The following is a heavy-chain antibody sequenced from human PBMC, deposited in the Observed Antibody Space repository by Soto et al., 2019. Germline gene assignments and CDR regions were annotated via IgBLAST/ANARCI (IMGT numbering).Heavy chain of an antibody. CDR1: GFTFSSYA. CDR2: ISGSGGST. Sequence: GGSLRLSCAASGFTFSSYAMSWVRQAPGKGLEWVSAISGSGGSTYYADSVKGRFTISRDNSKNTLYLQMNSLRAEDTAVYYCAKDWIVVVPAAPTTDAFDIWGQGTTVTVSS. J-gene: IGHJ3*02. CDR3: AKDWIVVVPAAPTTDAFDI. V-gene: IGHV3-23*01. D-gene: IGHD2-2*01.